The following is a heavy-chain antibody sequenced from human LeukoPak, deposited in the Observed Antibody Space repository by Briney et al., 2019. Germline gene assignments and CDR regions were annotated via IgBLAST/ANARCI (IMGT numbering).Heavy chain of an antibody. J-gene: IGHJ2*01. CDR3: ARTYYYDSSGYYFWYFDL. D-gene: IGHD3-22*01. CDR1: GGSISSYY. Sequence: SETLSLTCTVSGGSISSYYWSWIRQPPGKGLEWIGYIYYSGSTNYNPSLKSRVTISVDTSKNQFSLKLSSVTAADTAVYYCARTYYYDSSGYYFWYFDLWGRGTLVTASS. CDR2: IYYSGST. V-gene: IGHV4-59*01.